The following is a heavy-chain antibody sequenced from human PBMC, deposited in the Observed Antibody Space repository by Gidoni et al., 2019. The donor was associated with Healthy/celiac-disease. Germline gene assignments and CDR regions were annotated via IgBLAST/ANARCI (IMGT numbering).Heavy chain of an antibody. D-gene: IGHD2-8*01. CDR3: AREVGWVYAIVDLDYYYYGMDV. CDR1: GFTFSSYA. CDR2: ISYDGSNK. Sequence: QVQLVESGGGVVQPGRSLRLSCAASGFTFSSYAMHWVRQAPGKGLEWVAVISYDGSNKYYADSVKGRFTISRDNSKNTLYLQMNSLRAEDTAVYYCAREVGWVYAIVDLDYYYYGMDVWGQGTTVTVSS. V-gene: IGHV3-30-3*01. J-gene: IGHJ6*02.